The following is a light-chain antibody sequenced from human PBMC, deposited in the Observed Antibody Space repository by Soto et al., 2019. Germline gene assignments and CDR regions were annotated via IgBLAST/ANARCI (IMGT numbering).Light chain of an antibody. CDR2: DAS. CDR1: QSVSSY. V-gene: IGKV3-11*01. CDR3: QQRGNWPPIT. Sequence: EIVLTQSPATLSLSPGERATLSCRASQSVSSYLAWYQQQPGQAPRLLIYDASNRATGIPARFSGSGSGTDFTLTISSLEPEDFAVYYCQQRGNWPPITFGQGTRLEIK. J-gene: IGKJ5*01.